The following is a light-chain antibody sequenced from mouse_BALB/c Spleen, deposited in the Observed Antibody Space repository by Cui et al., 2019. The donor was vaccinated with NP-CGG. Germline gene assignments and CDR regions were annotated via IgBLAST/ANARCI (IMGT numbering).Light chain of an antibody. V-gene: IGKV6-23*01. CDR1: QDVGTA. J-gene: IGKJ5*01. CDR2: WAS. CDR3: QQYSSYT. Sequence: DIVMTQSHKFMSTSVGDRVSITCKASQDVGTAVAWYQQKPGQSPKLLIYWASTRHTGVPDRFTGSGSGTDFTLTISNVQSEDLADYFSQQYSSYTFGAGTKLELK.